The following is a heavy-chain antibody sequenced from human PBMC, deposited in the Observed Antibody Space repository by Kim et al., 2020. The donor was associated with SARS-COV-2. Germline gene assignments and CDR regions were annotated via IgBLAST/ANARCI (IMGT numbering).Heavy chain of an antibody. Sequence: GGSLRLSCVASGFTFSRSGMHWVRLTPGKGLEWVAMISFDGSNIFYEDSVKGRFTISRDNSKNTLLLEMGSLRAEDTAVYYCARDHPSSGWWYFDHWCQG. CDR3: ARDHPSSGWWYFDH. CDR1: GFTFSRSG. D-gene: IGHD6-13*01. CDR2: ISFDGSNI. J-gene: IGHJ4*02. V-gene: IGHV3-33*01.